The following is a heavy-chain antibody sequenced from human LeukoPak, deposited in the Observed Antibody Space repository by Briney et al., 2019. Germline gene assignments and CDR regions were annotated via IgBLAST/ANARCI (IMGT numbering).Heavy chain of an antibody. Sequence: PGRSLRLSCAASGFTFSSYGMHWVRQAPGKGLEWVAVISYDGSNKYYADSVKGRFTISRDNSKNTLYLQMNSLRAEDTAVYYCAKDTGQQLVQDYYYGMDVWGQGTTVTVSS. CDR2: ISYDGSNK. V-gene: IGHV3-30*18. CDR1: GFTFSSYG. D-gene: IGHD6-13*01. CDR3: AKDTGQQLVQDYYYGMDV. J-gene: IGHJ6*02.